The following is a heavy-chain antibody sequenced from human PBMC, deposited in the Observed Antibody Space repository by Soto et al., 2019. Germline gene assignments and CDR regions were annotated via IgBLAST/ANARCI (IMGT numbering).Heavy chain of an antibody. CDR3: ASRTDRSGYRLPRNNWFDP. D-gene: IGHD3-22*01. Sequence: QVQLVQSGAEVKKPGSSVKVSCKASGGTFSSYAISWVRQAPGQGLEWMGGIIPIFGTANYAQKFQGRVTITADESTSTAYMELSSLRSEDTAVYYCASRTDRSGYRLPRNNWFDPWGQGTLVTVSS. J-gene: IGHJ5*02. CDR2: IIPIFGTA. CDR1: GGTFSSYA. V-gene: IGHV1-69*12.